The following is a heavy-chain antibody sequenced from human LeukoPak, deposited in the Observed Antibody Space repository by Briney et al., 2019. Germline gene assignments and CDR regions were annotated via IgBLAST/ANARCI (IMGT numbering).Heavy chain of an antibody. J-gene: IGHJ4*02. V-gene: IGHV3-33*08. CDR3: ARDRDYDYLDY. CDR2: IWYDGSNK. Sequence: PGGSLRLSCAVSGFTFSSYDMHWVRQAPGKGLEWVAVIWYDGSNKYYADSVKGRFTISRDNSKNTLYLQMNILRAEDTAVYYCARDRDYDYLDYWGQGTLVTVSS. CDR1: GFTFSSYD. D-gene: IGHD5-12*01.